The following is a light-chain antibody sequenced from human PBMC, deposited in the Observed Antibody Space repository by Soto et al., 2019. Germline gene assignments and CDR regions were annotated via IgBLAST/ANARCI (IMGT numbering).Light chain of an antibody. Sequence: QSALTHPPSVSGAPGQRVTIFCTGSSSNIGAGYDVHWYQQLPGTAPKLLIYGNSNRPSGVPDRFSGTKSGTSASLAITGLQAEEEADYYCQPYDSSLSGYVFGTGTKVPVL. CDR3: QPYDSSLSGYV. V-gene: IGLV1-40*01. CDR1: SSNIGAGYD. J-gene: IGLJ1*01. CDR2: GNS.